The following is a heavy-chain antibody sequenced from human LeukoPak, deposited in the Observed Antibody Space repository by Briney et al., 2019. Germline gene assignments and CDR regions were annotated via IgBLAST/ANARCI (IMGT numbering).Heavy chain of an antibody. V-gene: IGHV1-18*01. CDR3: ATSYYDILTGYRPLAY. D-gene: IGHD3-9*01. CDR1: GYTFTSYG. Sequence: ASVKVSCKASGYTFTSYGISWVRQAPGQGLEWMGWIRAYNGNTNYAQKLQGRVTMTEDTSTDTAYMELSSLRSEDTAVYYCATSYYDILTGYRPLAYWGQGTLVTVSS. CDR2: IRAYNGNT. J-gene: IGHJ4*02.